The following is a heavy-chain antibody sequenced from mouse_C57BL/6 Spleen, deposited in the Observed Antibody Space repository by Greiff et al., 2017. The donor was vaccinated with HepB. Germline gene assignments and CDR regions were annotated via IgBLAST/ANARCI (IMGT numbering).Heavy chain of an antibody. D-gene: IGHD2-4*01. CDR3: ARRDYYYAMDY. CDR2: IYPGDGDT. CDR1: GYAFSSSW. V-gene: IGHV1-82*01. Sequence: VQLKESGPELVKPGASVKISCKASGYAFSSSWMNWVKQRPGKGLEWIGRIYPGDGDTNYNGKFKGKATLTADKSSSTAYMQLSSLTSEDSAVYFCARRDYYYAMDYWGQGTSVTVSS. J-gene: IGHJ4*01.